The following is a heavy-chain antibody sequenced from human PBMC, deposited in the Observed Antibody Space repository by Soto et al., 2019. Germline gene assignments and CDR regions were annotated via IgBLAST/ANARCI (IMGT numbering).Heavy chain of an antibody. CDR2: IIPIFGTA. Sequence: SVKVSCKASGGTFSSYAISWVRQAPGQGLEWMGGIIPIFGTANYAQKFQGRVTITADESTSTAYMELSSLRSEDTAVYYCAQSYGDYEIGAFDIWGQGTMVTVSS. V-gene: IGHV1-69*13. J-gene: IGHJ3*02. CDR3: AQSYGDYEIGAFDI. D-gene: IGHD4-17*01. CDR1: GGTFSSYA.